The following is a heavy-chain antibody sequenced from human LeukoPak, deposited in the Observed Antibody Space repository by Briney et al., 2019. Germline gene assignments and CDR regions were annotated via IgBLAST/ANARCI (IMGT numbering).Heavy chain of an antibody. D-gene: IGHD3-10*01. CDR3: AKVWFGELFPFDY. CDR2: ISYDGSNK. CDR1: GFTFSSYA. J-gene: IGHJ4*02. Sequence: GGSLRLSCAASGFTFSSYAMHWVRQAPGKGLEWVAVISYDGSNKYYADSVKGRFTISRDNSKNTLYLQMNSLRAEDTAVYYCAKVWFGELFPFDYWGQGTLVTVSS. V-gene: IGHV3-30-3*01.